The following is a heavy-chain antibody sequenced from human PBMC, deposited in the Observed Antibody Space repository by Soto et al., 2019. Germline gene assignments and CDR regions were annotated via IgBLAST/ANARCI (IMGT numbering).Heavy chain of an antibody. Sequence: GGSLRLSCAASGFTVSSNYMSWVRQAPGKGLEWVSVIYSGGSTYYADSVKGRFTISRHNSKNTLYLQMNSLRAEDTAVYYCARDQGGSYDSWFDPSGRGTLVTVSS. CDR1: GFTVSSNY. CDR3: ARDQGGSYDSWFDP. J-gene: IGHJ5*02. V-gene: IGHV3-53*04. D-gene: IGHD1-26*01. CDR2: IYSGGST.